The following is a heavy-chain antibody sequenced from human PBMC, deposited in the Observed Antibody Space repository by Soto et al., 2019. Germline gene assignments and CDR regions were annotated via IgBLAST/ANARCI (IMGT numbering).Heavy chain of an antibody. D-gene: IGHD6-19*01. CDR1: GFTFSSYA. Sequence: QVQLVESGGGVVQPGRSLRLSCAASGFTFSSYAMHWVRQAPGKGLEWVAVISYDGSNKYYADSVKGRFTISRDNSKNTLYLQMNSLRAEDTAVYYCARDHLIRYSSGWGYYGMDVWGQGTTVTVSS. CDR2: ISYDGSNK. CDR3: ARDHLIRYSSGWGYYGMDV. V-gene: IGHV3-30-3*01. J-gene: IGHJ6*02.